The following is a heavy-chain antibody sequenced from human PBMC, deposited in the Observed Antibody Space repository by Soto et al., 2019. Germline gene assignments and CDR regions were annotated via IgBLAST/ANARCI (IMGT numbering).Heavy chain of an antibody. CDR3: AKLGFVLTELYYFHQ. Sequence: EVQLLESGGGLVQPGGSLRLSCTASGFTFSSYAMSWVRQAPGKELEWVSTISGNSGKTNYAESVKGRFSISRDNSKNTVHLQLDSLRAEDTAVYFCAKLGFVLTELYYFHQWGHGTLVTVSS. D-gene: IGHD2-8*02. CDR2: ISGNSGKT. CDR1: GFTFSSYA. V-gene: IGHV3-23*01. J-gene: IGHJ4*01.